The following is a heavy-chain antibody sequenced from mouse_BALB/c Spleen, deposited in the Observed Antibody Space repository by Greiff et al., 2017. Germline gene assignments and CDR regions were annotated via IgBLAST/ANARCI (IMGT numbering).Heavy chain of an antibody. V-gene: IGHV5-17*02. CDR1: GFTFSSFG. D-gene: IGHD1-1*01. CDR3: ARSDYGSSYDAMDD. J-gene: IGHJ4*01. CDR2: ISSGSSTI. Sequence: EVKVVESGGGLVQPGGSRKLSCAASGFTFSSFGMHWVRQAPEKGLEWVAYISSGSSTIYYADTVKGRFTISRDNPKNTLFLQMTSLRSEDTAMYYCARSDYGSSYDAMDDWGQGTSVTVSS.